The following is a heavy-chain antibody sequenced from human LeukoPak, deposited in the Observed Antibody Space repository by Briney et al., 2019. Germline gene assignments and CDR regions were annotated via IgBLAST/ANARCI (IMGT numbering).Heavy chain of an antibody. Sequence: SETLSLTCAVYGGSFSGYYWSWIRQPPGKGLEWIGEINHSGSTNYNPSLKSRVTISVDTSKNQFSLKLSSVTAADTAVYYCARVLNYYGSGSFWFDPWGQGTLVTVSS. J-gene: IGHJ5*02. D-gene: IGHD3-10*01. CDR1: GGSFSGYY. V-gene: IGHV4-34*01. CDR3: ARVLNYYGSGSFWFDP. CDR2: INHSGST.